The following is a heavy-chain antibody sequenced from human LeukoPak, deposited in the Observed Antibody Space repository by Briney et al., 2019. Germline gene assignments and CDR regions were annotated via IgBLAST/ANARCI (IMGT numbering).Heavy chain of an antibody. CDR3: ARVAEAGDQDNWFDP. Sequence: PSETLSLTGAVSGGSVSNSYWSWIRQPAGKGLEWIGRIYSSGTTHYSPSFKNRVTMSVDTSKNRFSLKVSSVTAAATAVYYCARVAEAGDQDNWFDPWGQGTLVTVSS. CDR1: GGSVSNSY. J-gene: IGHJ5*02. V-gene: IGHV4-4*07. CDR2: IYSSGTT. D-gene: IGHD3-10*01.